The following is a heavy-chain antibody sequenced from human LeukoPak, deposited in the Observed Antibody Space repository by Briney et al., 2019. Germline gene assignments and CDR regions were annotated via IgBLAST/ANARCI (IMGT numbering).Heavy chain of an antibody. CDR2: MYHTGST. Sequence: SETLSLTCTVSGYSISSPYYWGWIRQPPGKGLEWIGSMYHTGSTYYNPSLKSRLTMSVDTSKNQFSLKLSSVTAADTAVYYCAQTPGDHDAFDIWGQGTMVTVSS. J-gene: IGHJ3*02. D-gene: IGHD2-21*02. CDR3: AQTPGDHDAFDI. V-gene: IGHV4-38-2*02. CDR1: GYSISSPYY.